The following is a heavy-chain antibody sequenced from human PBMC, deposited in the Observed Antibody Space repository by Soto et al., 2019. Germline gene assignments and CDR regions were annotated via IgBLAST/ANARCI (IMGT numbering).Heavy chain of an antibody. CDR2: INPSNGIA. D-gene: IGHD6-19*01. CDR1: GYTFTTYA. CDR3: ARGIEGWYQGRYYYGMDV. V-gene: IGHV1-3*01. Sequence: ASVKVSCKASGYTFTTYAMHWVRQAPGQRLEWMGRINPSNGIANYSQKFQGRVTITADKSTSTAFMELSSLRSEDTAVYYCARGIEGWYQGRYYYGMDVWGQGTTVTVSS. J-gene: IGHJ6*02.